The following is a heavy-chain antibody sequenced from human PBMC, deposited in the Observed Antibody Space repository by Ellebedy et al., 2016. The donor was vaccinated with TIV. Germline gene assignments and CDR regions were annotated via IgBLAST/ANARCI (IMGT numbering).Heavy chain of an antibody. J-gene: IGHJ3*02. CDR1: GFTFSSYG. V-gene: IGHV3-33*01. CDR3: ARAPLLIDAFDI. CDR2: IWYDGSNK. D-gene: IGHD3-16*01. Sequence: GGSLRLSXAASGFTFSSYGMHWVRQAPGKGLEWVAVIWYDGSNKYYADSVKGRFTISRDNSKNTLYLQMNSLRAEDTAVYYCARAPLLIDAFDIWGQGTMVTVSS.